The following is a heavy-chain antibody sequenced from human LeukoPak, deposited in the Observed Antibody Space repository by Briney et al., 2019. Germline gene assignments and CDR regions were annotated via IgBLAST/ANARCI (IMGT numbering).Heavy chain of an antibody. CDR3: ARVVGAFDI. V-gene: IGHV4-61*02. Sequence: SQTLSLTCTVSGDSISSGDYYWSWIRQPAGKGLEWIGRISSSGSTNYNPSLQSRVTMSVDTSKNQISLRLSSVTAADTAIYYCARVVGAFDIWGQGTMVTVSS. CDR1: GDSISSGDYY. J-gene: IGHJ3*02. CDR2: ISSSGST.